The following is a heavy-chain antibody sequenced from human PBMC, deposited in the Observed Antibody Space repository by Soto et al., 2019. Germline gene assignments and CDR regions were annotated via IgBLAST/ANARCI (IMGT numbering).Heavy chain of an antibody. D-gene: IGHD3-22*01. Sequence: QVQLVQSGAEVKKPGSSVKVSCKASGGTFSNYGVNWVRQAPGQGREWMGGIIPIFGTAKYAQKFQGRVTITADDSTRTAYMELSSLRSEDTAVYYCARDGTLYDSSAYYYLYWGKGTLVTVSS. CDR2: IIPIFGTA. CDR3: ARDGTLYDSSAYYYLY. V-gene: IGHV1-69*01. J-gene: IGHJ4*02. CDR1: GGTFSNYG.